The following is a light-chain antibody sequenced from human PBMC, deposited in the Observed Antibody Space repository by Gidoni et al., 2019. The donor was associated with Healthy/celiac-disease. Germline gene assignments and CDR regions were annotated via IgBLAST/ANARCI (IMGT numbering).Light chain of an antibody. V-gene: IGKV4-1*01. CDR1: QSVLYSSNNKNY. Sequence: DIVMTQSPDSLAVSLGERATINCKSSQSVLYSSNNKNYLAWYQQKPGQPPKLLIYWASTRESGVPDRFSGSGSGTDFTLTISSLQAGDVAVYYCQQYYSTPPRTFGQGTKVEIK. J-gene: IGKJ1*01. CDR2: WAS. CDR3: QQYYSTPPRT.